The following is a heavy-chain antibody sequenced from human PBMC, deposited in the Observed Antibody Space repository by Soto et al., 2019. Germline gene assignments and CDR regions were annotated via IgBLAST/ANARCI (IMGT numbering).Heavy chain of an antibody. J-gene: IGHJ6*02. D-gene: IGHD1-7*01. CDR2: IGTAGDT. Sequence: GGSLRLSCAASGFTFSSYDMHWVRQATGKGLEWVSAIGTAGDTYYPGSVKGRFTISRENAKNSLYLQMNSLRAEDTAVYYCARAGGFEMITGTPESGGMDVWGQGTTVTVSS. CDR3: ARAGGFEMITGTPESGGMDV. CDR1: GFTFSSYD. V-gene: IGHV3-13*01.